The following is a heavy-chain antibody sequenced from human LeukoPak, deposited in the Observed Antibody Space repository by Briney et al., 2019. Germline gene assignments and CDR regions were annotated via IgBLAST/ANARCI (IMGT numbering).Heavy chain of an antibody. D-gene: IGHD4-11*01. Sequence: ASVKVSCKASGYTFTAYYMHWVRQAPGQGLEWMGWINPNSGDTNFAPKFQGRVTMTRDTSISTAYMELSRLRSDDTAVYYCARGDYTNYFDYWGQGTLVTVSS. V-gene: IGHV1-2*02. CDR1: GYTFTAYY. J-gene: IGHJ4*02. CDR3: ARGDYTNYFDY. CDR2: INPNSGDT.